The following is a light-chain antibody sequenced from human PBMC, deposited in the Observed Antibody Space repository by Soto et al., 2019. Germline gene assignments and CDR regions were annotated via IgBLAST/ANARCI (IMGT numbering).Light chain of an antibody. Sequence: DIQMTQSPSTLSASVGDRVTITCRASQSISSWLAWYQQKPGKAPKLLIYDVSSLESGVSSRFSGSGSGTEFSLTISSLQPDDSATYYCQQYNTFWTFGQGTKVEIK. CDR1: QSISSW. CDR3: QQYNTFWT. V-gene: IGKV1-5*01. J-gene: IGKJ1*01. CDR2: DVS.